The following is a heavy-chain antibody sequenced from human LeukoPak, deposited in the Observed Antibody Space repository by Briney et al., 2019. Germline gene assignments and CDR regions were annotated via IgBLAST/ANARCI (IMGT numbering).Heavy chain of an antibody. V-gene: IGHV1-18*01. CDR3: ARDEGGTIGP. Sequence: GASVKVSCKASGYTFTNYGISWARQAPGQGLEWMGWISTYNGHTKYAQKLQGRVTMTTDTSTTTAYLELRSLRSDDTAVFYCARDEGGTIGPWGQGTLVTVSS. J-gene: IGHJ5*02. CDR2: ISTYNGHT. D-gene: IGHD1-1*01. CDR1: GYTFTNYG.